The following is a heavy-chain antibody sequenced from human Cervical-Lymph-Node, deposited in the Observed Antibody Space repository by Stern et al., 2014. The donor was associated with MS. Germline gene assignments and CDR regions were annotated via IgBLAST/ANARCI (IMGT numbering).Heavy chain of an antibody. J-gene: IGHJ4*02. Sequence: QLVESGGGLIQPGRSLRLSCTASGFTFDNFAMLWVQQAPGKGLEWVSGISWNGGSTGYAASVKGRFTISRDNAKNSLYLQMTSLRAEDTAFYYCAKDRFGGSYSDADYWGQGTLVTVSS. CDR1: GFTFDNFA. D-gene: IGHD1-26*01. V-gene: IGHV3-9*01. CDR2: ISWNGGST. CDR3: AKDRFGGSYSDADY.